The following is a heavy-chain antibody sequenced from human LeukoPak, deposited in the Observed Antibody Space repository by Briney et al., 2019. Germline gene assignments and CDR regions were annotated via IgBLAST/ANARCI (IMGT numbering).Heavy chain of an antibody. J-gene: IGHJ6*02. CDR1: GGSISSYY. V-gene: IGHV4-59*01. Sequence: NPSETLSLTCTVSGGSISSYYWSWIRQPPGKGLEWIGYIYYSGSTNYNPSLKSRVTISVDTSKNQFSLKLSSVTAADTAVYYCARVPEDYYDSSGYYYYYGMDVWGQGTTVTVSS. CDR3: ARVPEDYYDSSGYYYYYGMDV. CDR2: IYYSGST. D-gene: IGHD3-22*01.